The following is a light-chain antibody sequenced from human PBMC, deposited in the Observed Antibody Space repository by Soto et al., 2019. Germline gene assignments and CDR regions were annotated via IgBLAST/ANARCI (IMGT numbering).Light chain of an antibody. CDR3: QQSFSTPQT. CDR1: QSINIY. CDR2: VAS. J-gene: IGKJ4*01. V-gene: IGKV1-39*01. Sequence: DLQMTQSPSSLSASVGDSVTITCRASQSINIYLSWYQQKPGKAPKLLINVASTLQGGVPSRFSGSGSGTDFTLAISSLQPEDSATYYCQQSFSTPQTFGGGTRVEIK.